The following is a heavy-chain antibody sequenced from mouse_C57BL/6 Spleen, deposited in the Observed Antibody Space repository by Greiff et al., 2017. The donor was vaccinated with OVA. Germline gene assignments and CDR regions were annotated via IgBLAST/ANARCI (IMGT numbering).Heavy chain of an antibody. CDR1: GFTFSSYA. V-gene: IGHV5-4*01. Sequence: EVKLVESGGGLVKPGGSLKLSCAASGFTFSSYAMSWVRQTPEKRLEWVATISDGGSYTYYPDNVKGRFTISRDNAKNNLYLQMSHLKSEDTAMYYCARDGRVTTRAWFAYWGQGTLVTVSA. J-gene: IGHJ3*01. CDR2: ISDGGSYT. D-gene: IGHD2-2*01. CDR3: ARDGRVTTRAWFAY.